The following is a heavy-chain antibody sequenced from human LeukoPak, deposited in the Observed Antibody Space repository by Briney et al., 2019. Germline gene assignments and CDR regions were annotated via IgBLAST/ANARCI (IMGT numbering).Heavy chain of an antibody. CDR2: IYHSGST. J-gene: IGHJ3*02. D-gene: IGHD3-3*01. CDR1: GYSISSGYY. V-gene: IGHV4-38-2*01. CDR3: ARWDSGEWFHDAFDI. Sequence: SETLSLTCGVSGYSISSGYYLGWIRQPPGKGLEWIGSIYHSGSTYYNPSLKSRVTISVDTSKNQFSLKLRSVTAADTALYYCARWDSGEWFHDAFDIWGQGTRVTVSS.